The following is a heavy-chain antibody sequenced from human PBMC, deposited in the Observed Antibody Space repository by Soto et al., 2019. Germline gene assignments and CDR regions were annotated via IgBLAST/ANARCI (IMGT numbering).Heavy chain of an antibody. CDR2: IKSNIDGGTT. Sequence: EVHLVESGGGLVKPGGSLRLSCAASGFTFSDAWMSWVRQAPGKGLEWVGRIKSNIDGGTTDYAAPVKGRFTISRDDSKNILYLQMNSLKTEDTAVYYCSPGWDYYLYWGQGTLVTVSS. J-gene: IGHJ4*02. V-gene: IGHV3-15*01. D-gene: IGHD1-26*01. CDR3: SPGWDYYLY. CDR1: GFTFSDAW.